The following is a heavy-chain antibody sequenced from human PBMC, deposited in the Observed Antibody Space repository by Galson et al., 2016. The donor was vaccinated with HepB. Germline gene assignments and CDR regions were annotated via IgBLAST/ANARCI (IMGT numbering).Heavy chain of an antibody. J-gene: IGHJ6*02. CDR2: ISNSDSYI. Sequence: SLRLSCAASGFTFSTYNMNWVRQAPGKGLEWVSSISNSDSYIYYTDSVKGRFTISRDNAKNSLYLQMNSLRAEDTAVYYWARDFGYCSSTSCYKGGLFYYYGMDVWGQGTMVAVSS. V-gene: IGHV3-21*01. CDR1: GFTFSTYN. D-gene: IGHD2-2*02. CDR3: ARDFGYCSSTSCYKGGLFYYYGMDV.